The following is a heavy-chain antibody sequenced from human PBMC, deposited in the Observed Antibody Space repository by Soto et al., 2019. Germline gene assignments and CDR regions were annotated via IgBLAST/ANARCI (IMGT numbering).Heavy chain of an antibody. CDR1: GFTFTSSA. CDR2: IVVGSGNT. J-gene: IGHJ4*02. Sequence: GASGKVAGKASGFTFTSSAVQWVRQARGQRLEWIGWIVVGSGNTNYAQKFQERVTITRDMSTSTAYMELRSLRSEETAVYYWAAGDSVGATEWGQGTLVTVS. CDR3: AAGDSVGATE. D-gene: IGHD1-26*01. V-gene: IGHV1-58*01.